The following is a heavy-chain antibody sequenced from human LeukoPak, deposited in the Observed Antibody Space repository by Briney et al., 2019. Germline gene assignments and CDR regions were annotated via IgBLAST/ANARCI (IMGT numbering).Heavy chain of an antibody. J-gene: IGHJ4*02. D-gene: IGHD6-19*01. CDR3: AKAGSSGWYMNYFDY. V-gene: IGHV3-23*01. CDR2: ISDSGGRT. CDR1: GFTFRSYG. Sequence: GGSLRLYCAASGFTFRSYGMSWVRQAPGKGLEWGSGISDSGGRTEYADPVKGRFTISRDNSKNTVYQKMNSLRAEDTAVYYCAKAGSSGWYMNYFDYWGQGTLVTVSS.